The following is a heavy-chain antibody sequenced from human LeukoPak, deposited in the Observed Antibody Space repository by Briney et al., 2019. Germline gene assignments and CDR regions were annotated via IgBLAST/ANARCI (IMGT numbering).Heavy chain of an antibody. J-gene: IGHJ4*02. CDR2: IYYSGST. CDR3: ASSRDDILTGYRDY. D-gene: IGHD3-9*01. Sequence: PSETLSLTCTVSGGSISSSSYYWGWIRQPPGKGLEWIGSIYYSGSTYYNPSLKSRVTISVDTSKNQFSLKLSSVTAADTAVYYCASSRDDILTGYRDYWGQGTLVTVSS. V-gene: IGHV4-39*01. CDR1: GGSISSSSYY.